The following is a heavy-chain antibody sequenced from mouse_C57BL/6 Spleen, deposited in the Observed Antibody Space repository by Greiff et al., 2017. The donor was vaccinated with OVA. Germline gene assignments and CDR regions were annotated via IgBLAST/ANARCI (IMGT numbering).Heavy chain of an antibody. V-gene: IGHV1-69*01. Sequence: QVQLKQPGAELVMPGASVKLSCKASGYTFTSYWMHWVKQRPGQGLEWIGEIDPSDSYTNYNQKFKGKSTLTVDKSSSTAYMQLSSLTSEDSAIYYCAREERDYGSSYYYWGQGTTLTVSS. CDR1: GYTFTSYW. CDR2: IDPSDSYT. CDR3: AREERDYGSSYYY. D-gene: IGHD1-1*01. J-gene: IGHJ2*01.